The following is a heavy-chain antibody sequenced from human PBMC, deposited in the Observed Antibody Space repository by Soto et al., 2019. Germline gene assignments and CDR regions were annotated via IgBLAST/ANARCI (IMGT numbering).Heavy chain of an antibody. CDR1: GFSLSTSGVG. Sequence: QITLKESGPTLVKPTQTLTLTCTFSGFSLSTSGVGVGWIRQPPGKALEWLALIYWDDDKRSSPSLKSRLTITKDTSKNQVVLTMTNMHPVDTATYFCAHYFYILVDDAFDIWGQGTMVTVSS. CDR3: AHYFYILVDDAFDI. CDR2: IYWDDDK. J-gene: IGHJ3*02. V-gene: IGHV2-5*02. D-gene: IGHD2-8*02.